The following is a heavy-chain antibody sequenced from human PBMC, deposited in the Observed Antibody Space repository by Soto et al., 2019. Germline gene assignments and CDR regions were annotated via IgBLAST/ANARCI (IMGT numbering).Heavy chain of an antibody. Sequence: SETLSLTCTVSGGSISSGDYYWSWIRQPPGKGLEWIGYIYYSGSTYYNPSLKSRVTISVDTSKNQFSLKLSSVTAADTAVYYCARALVSYCGGDCYSSEIFDYWGQGTLVTVSS. CDR3: ARALVSYCGGDCYSSEIFDY. CDR2: IYYSGST. V-gene: IGHV4-30-4*01. J-gene: IGHJ4*02. D-gene: IGHD2-21*02. CDR1: GGSISSGDYY.